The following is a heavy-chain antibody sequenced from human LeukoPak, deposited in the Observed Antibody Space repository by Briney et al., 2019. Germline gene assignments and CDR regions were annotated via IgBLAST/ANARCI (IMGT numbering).Heavy chain of an antibody. CDR3: ARPQMATITGAFDI. V-gene: IGHV5-51*01. CDR2: IYPGDSAT. CDR1: GYRFPSYL. Sequence: GESLNISCQDSGYRFPSYLIRGVRQVPRKGLEWMGIIYPGDSATRYSPSFQGQVTISADKSISTAYLQWSSLKASDTAMYYCARPQMATITGAFDIWGQGTMVTVSS. J-gene: IGHJ3*02. D-gene: IGHD5-24*01.